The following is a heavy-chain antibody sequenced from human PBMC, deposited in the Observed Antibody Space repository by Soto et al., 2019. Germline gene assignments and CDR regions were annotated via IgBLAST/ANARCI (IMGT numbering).Heavy chain of an antibody. D-gene: IGHD2-2*01. CDR1: GGSISGNSYY. V-gene: IGHV4-39*01. CDR3: ARRHLSTSCYDY. CDR2: IYYSGST. J-gene: IGHJ4*02. Sequence: QLQLQESGPGLVKPSETLSLTCTVSGGSISGNSYYWGWIRQPPGKGLEWIATIYYSGSTFYNPSLKSRVTLSVDTSKNQFSLRLSSVTAADTAVYYCARRHLSTSCYDYWGQGTLVTVSS.